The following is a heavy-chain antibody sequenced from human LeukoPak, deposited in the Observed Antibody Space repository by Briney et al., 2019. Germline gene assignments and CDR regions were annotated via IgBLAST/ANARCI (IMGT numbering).Heavy chain of an antibody. D-gene: IGHD2-21*02. CDR2: INHSGST. CDR1: GGSISSYY. V-gene: IGHV4-34*01. Sequence: TSETLSLTCTVSGGSISSYYWSWIRQPPGKGLEWIGEINHSGSTNYNPSLKSRVTISVDTSKNQFSLKLSSVTAADTAVYYCARTVVVTAKPHHDAFDIWGQGTMVTVSS. CDR3: ARTVVVTAKPHHDAFDI. J-gene: IGHJ3*02.